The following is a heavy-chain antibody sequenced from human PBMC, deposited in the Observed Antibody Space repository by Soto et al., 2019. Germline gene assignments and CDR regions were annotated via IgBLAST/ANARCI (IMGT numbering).Heavy chain of an antibody. D-gene: IGHD6-6*01. CDR1: GGSISSSSYY. CDR2: IYYSGST. Sequence: PSETLSLTCTVSGGSISSSSYYWGWIRKPPGKGLEWIGSIYYSGSTYYNPSLKSRVTISVDTSKNQFSLKLSSVTAADTAVYYCARRAAARPGGYYYMDVWGKGTTVTVSS. CDR3: ARRAAARPGGYYYMDV. V-gene: IGHV4-39*01. J-gene: IGHJ6*03.